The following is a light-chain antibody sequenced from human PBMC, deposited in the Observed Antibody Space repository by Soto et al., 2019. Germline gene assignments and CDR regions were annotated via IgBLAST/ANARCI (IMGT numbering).Light chain of an antibody. CDR2: KAS. CDR1: QSISSW. CDR3: QQSNSYPWT. J-gene: IGKJ1*01. V-gene: IGKV1-5*03. Sequence: GDRVTITCRASQSISSWLAWYQQRQGKPPNLLIYKASTLASGVPSRFSGSVSGTEGTITITSLKPDDGSTYYCQQSNSYPWTFGQGTKVDIK.